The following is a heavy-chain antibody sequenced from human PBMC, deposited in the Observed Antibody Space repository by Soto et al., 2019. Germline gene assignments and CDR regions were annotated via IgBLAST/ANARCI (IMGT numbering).Heavy chain of an antibody. D-gene: IGHD2-21*02. CDR1: GYTFTSYS. V-gene: IGHV1-18*04. Sequence: ASVKVSSKASGYTFTSYSMRSVRQAPGQGLEWMGWISAYNGNTNYAQKLQGRVTMTTDTSTSTAYMELRSLRSDDTAVYYCARDLTATDAFDIWGQGTMVTVSS. CDR2: ISAYNGNT. CDR3: ARDLTATDAFDI. J-gene: IGHJ3*02.